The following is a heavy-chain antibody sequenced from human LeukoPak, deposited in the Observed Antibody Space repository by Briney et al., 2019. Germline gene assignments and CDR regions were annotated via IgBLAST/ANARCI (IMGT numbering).Heavy chain of an antibody. J-gene: IGHJ6*03. CDR3: AKDMRIAVADYYYYYVDV. D-gene: IGHD6-19*01. V-gene: IGHV3-43D*03. Sequence: PGRSLRLSCAASGFTFDDYAMHWVRQAPGKGLEWVSLISWDGGSTYYADSVKGRFTISRDNSKNSLYLQMNSLRAEDTALYYCAKDMRIAVADYYYYYVDVWGKGTTVTISS. CDR1: GFTFDDYA. CDR2: ISWDGGST.